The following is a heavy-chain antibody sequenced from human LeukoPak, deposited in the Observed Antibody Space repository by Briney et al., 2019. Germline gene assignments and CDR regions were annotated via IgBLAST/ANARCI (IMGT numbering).Heavy chain of an antibody. CDR2: ISGSGGST. CDR3: AKDYCSGGSCYSGLDY. Sequence: PGGSLRLSCAASGFTFSRYAMSWVRQAPGKGLEWVSVISGSGGSTSYADSVKGRFTISRDNSKNTLYLQMNSLRAEDTAVYYCAKDYCSGGSCYSGLDYWGQGTLVTVSS. V-gene: IGHV3-23*01. D-gene: IGHD2-15*01. CDR1: GFTFSRYA. J-gene: IGHJ4*02.